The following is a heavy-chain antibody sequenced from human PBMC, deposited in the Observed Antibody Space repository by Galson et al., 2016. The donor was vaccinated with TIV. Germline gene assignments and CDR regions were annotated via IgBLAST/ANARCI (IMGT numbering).Heavy chain of an antibody. Sequence: SLRLSCAASGFSLKNAWMSWVRQAPGKGLDWVGRIKTRDYGGTTDYAEPVKGRFTISRDDAKDGLFLQMHSLKHEDTAIYYYNAGLHNSGGMGHWGQATLVTVSS. J-gene: IGHJ4*02. V-gene: IGHV3-15*05. CDR2: IKTRDYGGTT. D-gene: IGHD7-27*01. CDR1: GFSLKNAW. CDR3: NAGLHNSGGMGH.